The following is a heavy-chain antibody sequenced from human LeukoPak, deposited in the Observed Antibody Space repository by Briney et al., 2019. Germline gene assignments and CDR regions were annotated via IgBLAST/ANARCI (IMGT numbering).Heavy chain of an antibody. D-gene: IGHD4-17*01. Sequence: ASVKVSCKASGYTFTSYYMHWVRQAPGQGFEWMGIINPSGGSTSYAQKFQGRVTMTRDTSTSTVYMELSSLRSEDTAVYYCARATVTTEFDYWGQGTLVTVSS. V-gene: IGHV1-46*01. J-gene: IGHJ4*02. CDR1: GYTFTSYY. CDR3: ARATVTTEFDY. CDR2: INPSGGST.